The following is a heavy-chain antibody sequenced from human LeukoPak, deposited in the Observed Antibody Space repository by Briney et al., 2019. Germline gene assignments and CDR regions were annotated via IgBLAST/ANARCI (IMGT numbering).Heavy chain of an antibody. V-gene: IGHV3-23*01. CDR3: ASVWGSYRYHPLDY. CDR2: ISGSGGST. CDR1: GFTFSSYA. J-gene: IGHJ4*02. Sequence: QPGASLRLSCAASGFTFSSYAMSWVRRAPGKGLEWVSAISGSGGSTYYADSVKGRFTISRDNSKNTLYLQMNSLRAEDTAVYYYASVWGSYRYHPLDYWGQGTLVTVSS. D-gene: IGHD3-16*02.